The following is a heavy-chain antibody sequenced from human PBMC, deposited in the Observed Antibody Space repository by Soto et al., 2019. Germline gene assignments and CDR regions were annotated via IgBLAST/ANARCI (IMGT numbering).Heavy chain of an antibody. D-gene: IGHD3-16*01. CDR3: ARDPRGTASRFDY. CDR1: GYTFTDYY. V-gene: IGHV1-46*01. Sequence: QVQLVQSGAEVKKPGASVKVSCTASGYTFTDYYIHWVRQAPGQGLEWMGIINPTDGSTSYPQKCQDRVTMTRDTSTSSVYMELSRLTSEDPAIYYCARDPRGTASRFDYWGQGTLVTVSS. J-gene: IGHJ4*02. CDR2: INPTDGST.